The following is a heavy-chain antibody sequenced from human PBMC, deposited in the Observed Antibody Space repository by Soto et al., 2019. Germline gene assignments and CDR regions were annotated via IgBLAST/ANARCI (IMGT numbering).Heavy chain of an antibody. CDR3: ARALPYSSSGDS. CDR1: GYTFTTYG. V-gene: IGHV1-18*01. Sequence: QVQLVQSGAEVKKPGASVRVSCKASGYTFTTYGISWVRQAPGQGLERMGWISASNGNIYYGQKFHGRVTMTTDSFTGTAYMELSSLTSYDTAVYYCARALPYSSSGDSGGRGTLVTVSS. D-gene: IGHD6-13*01. J-gene: IGHJ4*02. CDR2: ISASNGNI.